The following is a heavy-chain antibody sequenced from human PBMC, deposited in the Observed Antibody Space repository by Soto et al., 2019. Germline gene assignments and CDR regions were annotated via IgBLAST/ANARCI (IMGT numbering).Heavy chain of an antibody. J-gene: IGHJ4*02. V-gene: IGHV3-9*01. D-gene: IGHD2-15*01. CDR3: AKDMRYCSGGSCYRGGFDY. CDR1: GFTFDDYA. Sequence: GGSLRLSCAASGFTFDDYAMHWVRQAPGKGLEWVSGISWNSGSIGYADSVKGRFTISRDNAKNSLYLQMNSLRAEDTALYYCAKDMRYCSGGSCYRGGFDYWGQGTLVTVSS. CDR2: ISWNSGSI.